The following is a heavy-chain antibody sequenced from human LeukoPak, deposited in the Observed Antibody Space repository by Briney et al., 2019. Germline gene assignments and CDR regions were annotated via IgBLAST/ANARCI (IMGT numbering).Heavy chain of an antibody. J-gene: IGHJ4*02. CDR2: IWYDGSKK. CDR1: EFTFSRYG. CDR3: ARDGYSSAWHHRNLDY. Sequence: GRSLRLSCAASEFTFSRYGMHWVRQAPGKGLEWVAVIWYDGSKKYYADSVKGRFTISRDNSKNTLYLQMNTLRAEDTAVYYCARDGYSSAWHHRNLDYWGQGTLVTVSS. D-gene: IGHD6-19*01. V-gene: IGHV3-33*01.